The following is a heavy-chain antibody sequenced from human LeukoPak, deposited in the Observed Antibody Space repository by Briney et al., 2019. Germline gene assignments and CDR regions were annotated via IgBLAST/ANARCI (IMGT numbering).Heavy chain of an antibody. Sequence: PGGSLRLSCAASGFTFDDYGMTWVRQAPGKGLEWVSGINWNGGSTGYADSVKGRFTISRDNAKNSLSLQMNSLRAEDTAVYYCARVVFAVAGVDAFDIWGQGTMVTVSS. CDR2: INWNGGST. CDR3: ARVVFAVAGVDAFDI. J-gene: IGHJ3*02. CDR1: GFTFDDYG. D-gene: IGHD6-19*01. V-gene: IGHV3-20*04.